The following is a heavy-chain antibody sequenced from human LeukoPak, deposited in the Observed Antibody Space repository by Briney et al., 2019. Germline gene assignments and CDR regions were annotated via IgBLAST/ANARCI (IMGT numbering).Heavy chain of an antibody. Sequence: GESLKISCKGSGYSFTGHYMHWVRRAPGQGLEWMGWIDPYSGGASYAQKFQGRVTMTRDTSISTAYMELSSLRSDDTAVYYCARSATGPDVWGQGTTVTVSS. CDR1: GYSFTGHY. J-gene: IGHJ6*02. V-gene: IGHV1-2*02. CDR3: ARSATGPDV. CDR2: IDPYSGGA.